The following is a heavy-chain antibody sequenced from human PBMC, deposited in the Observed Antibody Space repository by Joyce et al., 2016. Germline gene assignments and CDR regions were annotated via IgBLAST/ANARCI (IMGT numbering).Heavy chain of an antibody. CDR3: ARDHAYGCYYCTVDV. D-gene: IGHD4-17*01. V-gene: IGHV3-53*01. CDR1: GFTVSTNY. Sequence: EVPLVESGGGLIQPGGSLRLSCAASGFTVSTNYMSWVRQAAGKGLECVSLIYIGGSTYYADSVKGRFTISRDKSKNALYLQMNSVRAEDTAVYYCARDHAYGCYYCTVDVWGKGTTVTVSS. J-gene: IGHJ6*03. CDR2: IYIGGST.